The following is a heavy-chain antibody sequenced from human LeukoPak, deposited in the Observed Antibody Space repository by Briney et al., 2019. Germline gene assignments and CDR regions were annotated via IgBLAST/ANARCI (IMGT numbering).Heavy chain of an antibody. V-gene: IGHV5-51*01. Sequence: GEPLEISCQGSGYSFTSYWIGWVRQVPGKGLGWMGIIYPGDSDTRYSPSFQGQVTISADKSISTAYLQWSSLQASDTAMYYCARGTNYYDSSGYPVYWGQGTLVTVSS. CDR2: IYPGDSDT. CDR1: GYSFTSYW. CDR3: ARGTNYYDSSGYPVY. J-gene: IGHJ4*02. D-gene: IGHD3-22*01.